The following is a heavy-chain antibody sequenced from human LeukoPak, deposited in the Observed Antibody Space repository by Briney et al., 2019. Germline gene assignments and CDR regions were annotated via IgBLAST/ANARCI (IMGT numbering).Heavy chain of an antibody. D-gene: IGHD4-11*01. Sequence: GGSLRLSCAASGFTFSSYWMHWVRQAPGKGLVWVSRINSDGSSTSYADSVKGRSTISRDNAKNTLYLQMNSLRAEDTAVYYCARFSNYGRQFDYWGQGTLVTVSS. CDR2: INSDGSST. V-gene: IGHV3-74*01. CDR1: GFTFSSYW. J-gene: IGHJ4*02. CDR3: ARFSNYGRQFDY.